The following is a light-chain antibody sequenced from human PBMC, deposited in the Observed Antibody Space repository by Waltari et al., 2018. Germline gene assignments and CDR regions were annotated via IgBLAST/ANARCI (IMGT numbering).Light chain of an antibody. Sequence: EIVLTQSPCTLALSPGERATLSCRASQSVGRALAWYQQKPGQAPRLLIYATSTRATGIPDRFSGSGSGTDFSLTISRVEPEDFAVYYCQMYVRLPVTFGQGTKVEVK. V-gene: IGKV3-20*01. CDR3: QMYVRLPVT. CDR1: QSVGRA. J-gene: IGKJ1*01. CDR2: ATS.